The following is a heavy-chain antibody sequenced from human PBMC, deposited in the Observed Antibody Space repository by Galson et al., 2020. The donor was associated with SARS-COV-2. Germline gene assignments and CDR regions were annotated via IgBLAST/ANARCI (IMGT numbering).Heavy chain of an antibody. CDR1: GFTFSSYA. CDR3: AKREHDYYGSGSYYPSYYFDY. V-gene: IGHV3-23*01. J-gene: IGHJ4*02. Sequence: GESLKISCAASGFTFSSYAMSWVRQAPGKGLEWVSAISGSGGSTYYADSVKGRFTISRDNSKNTLYLQMNSLRAEDTAVYYCAKREHDYYGSGSYYPSYYFDYWGQGTLVTVSS. D-gene: IGHD3-10*01. CDR2: ISGSGGST.